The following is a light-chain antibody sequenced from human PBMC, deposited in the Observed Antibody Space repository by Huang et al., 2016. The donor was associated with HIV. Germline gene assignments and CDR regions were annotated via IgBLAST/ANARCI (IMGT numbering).Light chain of an antibody. V-gene: IGKV3D-15*01. CDR2: GAS. CDR3: QQYNDWPPLT. CDR1: QGVRSN. J-gene: IGKJ4*01. Sequence: EIVMTQSPASLSASLGQRATLSCRASQGVRSNLAWNQQQPGQAPRLLIFGASTRATGTPARFSGSWSGTEFTLTITSLQSADSAVYYCQQYNDWPPLTFGGGTKVEI.